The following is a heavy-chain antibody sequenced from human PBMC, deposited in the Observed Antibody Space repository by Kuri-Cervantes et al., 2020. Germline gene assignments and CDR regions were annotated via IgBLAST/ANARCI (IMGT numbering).Heavy chain of an antibody. Sequence: SGPTLVKPTQTLTLTCTFSGFPLSTRGMRVSWIRQPPGKALEWLARIDWDDDKLYRASMKTRLTISKDTSKNQVVFIMTNMDPVDTATYYCARSRATGYYDYWGQGSLVTVSS. CDR3: ARSRATGYYDY. CDR2: IDWDDDK. CDR1: GFPLSTRGMR. V-gene: IGHV2-70D*14. J-gene: IGHJ4*02.